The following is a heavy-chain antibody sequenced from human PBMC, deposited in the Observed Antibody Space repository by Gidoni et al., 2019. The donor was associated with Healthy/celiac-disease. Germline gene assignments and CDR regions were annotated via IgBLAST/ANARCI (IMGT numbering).Heavy chain of an antibody. V-gene: IGHV3-23*01. J-gene: IGHJ3*02. D-gene: IGHD5-12*01. CDR2: ISGSGGST. CDR1: GFTFRSYA. Sequence: EVQLLESGGGLVQPGGSLRLSCAASGFTFRSYAMSWVRQAPGKGLDWVSAISGSGGSTYYADSVKGRFTISRDNSKNTLYLQMNSLRAEDTAVYYCAKVVSVATILDAFDIWGQGTMVTVSS. CDR3: AKVVSVATILDAFDI.